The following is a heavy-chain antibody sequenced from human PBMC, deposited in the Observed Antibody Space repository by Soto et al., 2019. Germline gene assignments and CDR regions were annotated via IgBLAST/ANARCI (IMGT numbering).Heavy chain of an antibody. CDR3: ASSASDHCSTISCPPGN. Sequence: PSETLSLTCTVSGGSISSYYWSWIRQPPGKGLGWIGYIHYSGSTNYKPSLKSRVTISVDTSKNQISLKLSSVTAADTAVYYCASSASDHCSTISCPPGNWGQGTLVTVSS. J-gene: IGHJ4*02. D-gene: IGHD2-2*01. CDR2: IHYSGST. V-gene: IGHV4-59*01. CDR1: GGSISSYY.